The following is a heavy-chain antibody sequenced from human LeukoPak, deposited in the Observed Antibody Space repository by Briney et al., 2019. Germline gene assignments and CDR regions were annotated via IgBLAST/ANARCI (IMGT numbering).Heavy chain of an antibody. CDR2: INYSGNT. J-gene: IGHJ3*01. Sequence: TSETLSLTCTVSGGSLNSNSYYWGWIRQPPGKGLEWIGSINYSGNTYYSPSLKSRVTISVDTSKNQFSLKLSSVTAAETAIYYCAGSYSSTWYSTFDLRGQGTVVTVSS. CDR3: AGSYSSTWYSTFDL. CDR1: GGSLNSNSYY. V-gene: IGHV4-39*01. D-gene: IGHD6-13*01.